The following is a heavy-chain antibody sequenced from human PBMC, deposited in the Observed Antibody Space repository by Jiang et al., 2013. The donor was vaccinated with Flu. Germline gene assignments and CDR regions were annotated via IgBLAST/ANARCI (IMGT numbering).Heavy chain of an antibody. J-gene: IGHJ6*02. CDR2: IYHSGST. Sequence: GSGLVKPSGTLSLTCAVSGGSISSSNWWSWVRQPPGKGLEWIGEIYHSGSTNYNPSLKSRVTISVDKSKNQFSLKLSSVTAADTAVYYCAVLNYYDSSGPVLANYYYYGMDVWGQGTTVTVSS. V-gene: IGHV4-4*02. CDR1: GGSISSSNW. D-gene: IGHD3-22*01. CDR3: AVLNYYDSSGPVLANYYYYGMDV.